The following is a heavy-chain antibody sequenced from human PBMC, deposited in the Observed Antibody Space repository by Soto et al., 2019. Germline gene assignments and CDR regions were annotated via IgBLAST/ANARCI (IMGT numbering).Heavy chain of an antibody. V-gene: IGHV1-69*06. CDR2: ILPIFGTA. Sequence: GASVKVSCKASGGTFSTSSINWVRQAPGQRPEWMGNILPIFGTADYAQKFQDGVTITADNSKNTLYLQMGSLRAEDMAVYYCARPRGGSSGSPGHYYYGMDVWGQGTTVTVSS. CDR3: ARPRGGSSGSPGHYYYGMDV. CDR1: GGTFSTSS. J-gene: IGHJ6*02. D-gene: IGHD3-22*01.